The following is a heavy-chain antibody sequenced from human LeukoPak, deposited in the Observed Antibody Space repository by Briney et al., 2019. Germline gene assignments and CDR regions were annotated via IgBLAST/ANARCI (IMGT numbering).Heavy chain of an antibody. J-gene: IGHJ4*02. CDR2: ISAYNGNT. V-gene: IGHV1-18*01. CDR1: GYTFTSYG. CDR3: ARVRPAAAGKRPLDY. Sequence: ASVKVSCKASGYTFTSYGISWVRQAPGQGLEWMGWISAYNGNTNYAQKLQGRVTMTSDTSTSTAYMELRSLRSDDTAVYYCARVRPAAAGKRPLDYWGQGTLVTVSS. D-gene: IGHD6-13*01.